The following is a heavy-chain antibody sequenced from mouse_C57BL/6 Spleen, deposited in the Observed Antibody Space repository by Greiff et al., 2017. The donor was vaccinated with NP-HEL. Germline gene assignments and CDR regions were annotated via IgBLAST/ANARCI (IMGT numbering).Heavy chain of an antibody. CDR3: ARITAVVARYYFDY. CDR1: GYTFTSYW. J-gene: IGHJ2*01. Sequence: QVQLQQPGAELVKPGASVKLSCKASGYTFTSYWMQWVKQRPGQGLEWIGEIDPSDSYTNYNQKFKGKATLTVDTSSSTAYMQLSSLTSEDSAVYYCARITAVVARYYFDYWGQGTTLTVSS. V-gene: IGHV1-50*01. D-gene: IGHD1-1*01. CDR2: IDPSDSYT.